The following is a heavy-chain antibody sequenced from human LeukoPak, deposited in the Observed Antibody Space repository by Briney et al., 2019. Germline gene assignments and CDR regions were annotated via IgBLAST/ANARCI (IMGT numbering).Heavy chain of an antibody. CDR1: GFTFSSYS. D-gene: IGHD2-15*01. CDR2: ISSSSSYI. CDR3: ARDSQGYCSGGSCYSHDY. J-gene: IGHJ4*02. V-gene: IGHV3-21*01. Sequence: GGSLRLSCAASGFTFSSYSMNWVRQAPGKGLEWVSSISSSSSYIYYADSVKGRFTISGDNAKNSLYLQMNSLRAEDTAVYYCARDSQGYCSGGSCYSHDYWGQGTLVTVSS.